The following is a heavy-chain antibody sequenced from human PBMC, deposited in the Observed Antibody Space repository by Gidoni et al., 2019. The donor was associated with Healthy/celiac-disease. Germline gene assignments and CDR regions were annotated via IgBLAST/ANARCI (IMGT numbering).Heavy chain of an antibody. V-gene: IGHV1-46*03. Sequence: QVQLVQSGAEVKKPGASVKVSCKASGYTFTSYYMHWVRQAPGQGLGWLGIINPSVGPTSSAQKFQGRVTMPRDPSTSTVYMELSRLSSEDTAVYFCARDTLTGTTFDYWGQGPLVPVSS. D-gene: IGHD1-7*01. CDR2: INPSVGPT. CDR3: ARDTLTGTTFDY. CDR1: GYTFTSYY. J-gene: IGHJ4*02.